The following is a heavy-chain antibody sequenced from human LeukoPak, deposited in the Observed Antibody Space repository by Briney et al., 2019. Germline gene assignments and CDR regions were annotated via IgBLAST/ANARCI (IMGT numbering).Heavy chain of an antibody. CDR2: IIPIFGTA. D-gene: IGHD2-21*01. V-gene: IGHV1-69*05. Sequence: GASVKVSCKASGGTFSSYAISWVRQAPGQGLEWMGGIIPIFGTANYAQKFQGRVTITTDESTSTAYMELSSLRSEDTAVYYCARGPGSYCGGDCYNAFDIWGQGTMVTVSS. CDR3: ARGPGSYCGGDCYNAFDI. CDR1: GGTFSSYA. J-gene: IGHJ3*02.